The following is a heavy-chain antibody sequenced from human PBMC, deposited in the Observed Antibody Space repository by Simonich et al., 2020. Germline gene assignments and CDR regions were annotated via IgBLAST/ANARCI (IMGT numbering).Heavy chain of an antibody. Sequence: QVQLVQSGAEVKKPGASVKVSCKASGYTFTGYYMHWVRQAPGQGLEWMGSMNPKRGGTNYAQKVQGRVTMTRDTSISTAYMELSRLRSDDTAVYYCARSHIAAAGTGYFQHWGQGTLVTVSS. D-gene: IGHD6-13*01. V-gene: IGHV1-2*02. CDR1: GYTFTGYY. CDR3: ARSHIAAAGTGYFQH. J-gene: IGHJ1*01. CDR2: MNPKRGGT.